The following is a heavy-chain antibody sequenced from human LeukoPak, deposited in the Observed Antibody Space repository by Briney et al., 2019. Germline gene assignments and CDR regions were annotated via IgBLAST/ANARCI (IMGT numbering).Heavy chain of an antibody. D-gene: IGHD2-21*01. CDR1: GGSISNNNW. Sequence: SETLSLTCAVSGGSISNNNWWNWVRPPPGKGLEWVGEVYHTGSTNYSPSLKSRITISVDESKNQFSLKLSSVTAADTAVYYCAKSKRVNDYYYGMDVWGQGTMVTVSS. J-gene: IGHJ6*02. V-gene: IGHV4-4*02. CDR3: AKSKRVNDYYYGMDV. CDR2: VYHTGST.